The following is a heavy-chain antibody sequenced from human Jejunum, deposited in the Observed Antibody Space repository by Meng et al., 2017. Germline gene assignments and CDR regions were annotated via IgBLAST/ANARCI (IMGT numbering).Heavy chain of an antibody. D-gene: IGHD4-17*01. CDR2: VFDSWST. CDR1: ISCGCDSGCSFY. V-gene: IGHV4-61*01. CDR3: ATDVYGDGLAYLDY. Sequence: APVQVPGPGPGKPWATLSLSCAGAISCGCDSGCSFYWTWIRQPPGKGLEWIVYVFDSWSTKYNPSLSSRVTISADTSKNQFSLELSFVTAADTAVYYCATDVYGDGLAYLDYWGQGSLVTVSS. J-gene: IGHJ4*02.